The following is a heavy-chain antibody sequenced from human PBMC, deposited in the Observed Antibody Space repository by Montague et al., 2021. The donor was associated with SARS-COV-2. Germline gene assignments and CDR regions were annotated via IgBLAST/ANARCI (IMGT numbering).Heavy chain of an antibody. V-gene: IGHV4-59*13. CDR2: IYYSGST. D-gene: IGHD5-24*01. CDR3: ARGDVEMATIKSGGPFYHFDY. CDR1: GGSISSYY. J-gene: IGHJ4*02. Sequence: SETLSLTRTLSGGSISSYYWRWIRQPPGKGLEWIGYIYYSGSTNXNPSLKSPVTISVDTSKNQFSLKLSSVTAADTAVYYCARGDVEMATIKSGGPFYHFDYWGQGTLVTVSS.